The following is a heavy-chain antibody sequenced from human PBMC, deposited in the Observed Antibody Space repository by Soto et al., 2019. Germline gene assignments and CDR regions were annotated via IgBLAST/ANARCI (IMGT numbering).Heavy chain of an antibody. J-gene: IGHJ6*02. V-gene: IGHV3-23*01. CDR3: AKGSSYCSSTSCYGGMDV. CDR2: ISGSGGST. Sequence: GGSLRLSCAASGFTFSSYAMSWVRQAPGKGLEWVSAISGSGGSTYYADSVKGRFTISRDNSKNTLYLQMNSLRAEDTAVYYCAKGSSYCSSTSCYGGMDVWGQGTTVTVSS. D-gene: IGHD2-2*01. CDR1: GFTFSSYA.